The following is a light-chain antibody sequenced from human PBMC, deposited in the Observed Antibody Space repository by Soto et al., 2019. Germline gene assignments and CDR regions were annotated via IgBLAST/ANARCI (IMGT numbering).Light chain of an antibody. J-gene: IGKJ1*01. V-gene: IGKV3D-15*01. CDR1: QSISIN. CDR3: QHYKNWPPWT. CDR2: AGS. Sequence: EIVLTQSPGTLSVSPGDRVTLSCRASQSISINLAWYQHKPGQAPRLLIHAGSTRATGIPARISGSGSGTEFTLTISSLQSEDFAVYYCQHYKNWPPWTFGQGTKVDIK.